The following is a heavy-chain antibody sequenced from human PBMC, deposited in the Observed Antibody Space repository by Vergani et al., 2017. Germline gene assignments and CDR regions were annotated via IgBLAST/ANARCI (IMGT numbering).Heavy chain of an antibody. CDR2: ISYDGSNK. J-gene: IGHJ3*02. Sequence: VQLVESGGGLVQPGGSLRLSCAASGFTFSSYAMSWVRQAPGKGLEWVAVISYDGSNKYYADSVKGRFTISRDNSKNTLYLQMNSLRAEDTAVYYCARVNAFDIWGQGTMVTVSS. CDR3: ARVNAFDI. CDR1: GFTFSSYA. V-gene: IGHV3-30*04.